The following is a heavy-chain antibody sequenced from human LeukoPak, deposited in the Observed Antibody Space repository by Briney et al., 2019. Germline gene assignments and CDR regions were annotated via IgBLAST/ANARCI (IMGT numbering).Heavy chain of an antibody. CDR2: VSSRGGT. CDR3: ARDEGNYYGMAFEF. CDR1: GASISNDY. D-gene: IGHD3-10*01. Sequence: SETLSLTCTVSGASISNDYWNWIRQSPEKGLEWTGYVSSRGGTNYNPSLSSRVTIVGDTSKNQFSLRLTSVTAAATAMYFCARDEGNYYGMAFEFWGQGILVTASS. J-gene: IGHJ4*02. V-gene: IGHV4-59*01.